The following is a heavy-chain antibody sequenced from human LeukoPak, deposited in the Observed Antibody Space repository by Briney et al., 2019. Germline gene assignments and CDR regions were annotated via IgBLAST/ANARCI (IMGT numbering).Heavy chain of an antibody. J-gene: IGHJ4*02. Sequence: GGSLRLSCAASGFTFSSYAMSWVRQAPGKGLEWVSAISGSGGSTYYADSVKGRFTISRDNSKNTLYLQMNSLRAEDTAVYYCAKGESITMMVVVIPVEAHPFDYWGQGTLVTVSS. CDR1: GFTFSSYA. D-gene: IGHD3-22*01. CDR2: ISGSGGST. CDR3: AKGESITMMVVVIPVEAHPFDY. V-gene: IGHV3-23*01.